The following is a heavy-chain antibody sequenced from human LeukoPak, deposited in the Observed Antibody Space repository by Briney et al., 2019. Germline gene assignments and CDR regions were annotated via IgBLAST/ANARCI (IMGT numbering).Heavy chain of an antibody. J-gene: IGHJ6*02. CDR1: GGSFSGYY. CDR3: ARGHYGLDV. Sequence: LSLTCAVSGGSFSGYYWSWIRQAPGKGLEWVSYIDMSGRTIYYADSVKGRFTISRDNARNSLYLQMSSLRAEDTAVYYCARGHYGLDVWGQGTTVTVSS. CDR2: IDMSGRTI. V-gene: IGHV3-11*01.